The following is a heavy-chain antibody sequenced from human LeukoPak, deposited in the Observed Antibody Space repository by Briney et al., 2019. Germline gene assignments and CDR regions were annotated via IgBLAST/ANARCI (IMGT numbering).Heavy chain of an antibody. J-gene: IGHJ3*02. CDR2: IIPIFGTA. V-gene: IGHV1-69*01. CDR1: GGTFSSYA. CDR3: ASGTIRAYAFDI. Sequence: ASVKVSCKASGGTFSSYAISWVRQAPGQGLEWMGGIIPIFGTANYAQKFQGRVTITADESTSTAYMELSSLRSEDTAVYYCASGTIRAYAFDIWGQGTMATVSS. D-gene: IGHD1-1*01.